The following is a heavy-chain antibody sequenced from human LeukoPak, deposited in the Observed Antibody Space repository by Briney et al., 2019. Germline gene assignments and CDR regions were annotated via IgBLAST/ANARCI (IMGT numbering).Heavy chain of an antibody. J-gene: IGHJ4*02. CDR3: ARGGYVLRFLEWLLFPDQ. V-gene: IGHV4-39*01. CDR2: IYYSGST. D-gene: IGHD3-3*01. Sequence: PSETLSLTCSVSGGSISRSSYYWGWIRQPPGKGLEWIGSIYYSGSTYYNPSLKSRVTISVDTSKNQFSLKLSSVTAADTAVYYCARGGYVLRFLEWLLFPDQCGQGTLVTVSS. CDR1: GGSISRSSYY.